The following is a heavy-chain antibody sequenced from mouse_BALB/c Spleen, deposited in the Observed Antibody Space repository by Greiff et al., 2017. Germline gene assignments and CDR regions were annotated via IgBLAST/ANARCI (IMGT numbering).Heavy chain of an antibody. V-gene: IGHV5-4*02. D-gene: IGHD2-2*01. J-gene: IGHJ3*01. CDR2: ISDGGSYT. CDR3: AREGNYGYSWFAY. Sequence: EVQGVESGGGLVKPGGSLKLSCAASGFTFSDYYMYWVRQTPEKRLEWVATISDGGSYTYYPDSVKGRFTISRDNAKNNLYLQMSSLKSEDTAMYYCAREGNYGYSWFAYWGQGTLVTVSA. CDR1: GFTFSDYY.